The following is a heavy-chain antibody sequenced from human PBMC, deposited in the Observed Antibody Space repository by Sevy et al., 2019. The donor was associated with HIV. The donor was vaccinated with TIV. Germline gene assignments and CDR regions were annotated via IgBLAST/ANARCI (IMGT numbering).Heavy chain of an antibody. Sequence: GGSLRLSCAASGFTFSSYWMSWVRQAPGKGLEWVANIKQDGSGKYYVYSVKGRFTISRDNAKNSLYLQMNSLRAEDTAVYYCARDGDSLRGNKGYYFDYWGQGTLVTVSS. CDR2: IKQDGSGK. V-gene: IGHV3-7*03. CDR1: GFTFSSYW. CDR3: ARDGDSLRGNKGYYFDY. D-gene: IGHD3-22*01. J-gene: IGHJ4*02.